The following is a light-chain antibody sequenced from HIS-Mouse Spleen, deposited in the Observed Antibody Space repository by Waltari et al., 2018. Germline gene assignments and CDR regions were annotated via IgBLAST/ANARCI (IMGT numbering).Light chain of an antibody. J-gene: IGLJ1*01. CDR2: DDS. V-gene: IGLV3-21*02. Sequence: SSELTQDPAVSVALGQTVRITCQGNSLRSYYARWYQQKPGQAPVLVVDDDSDRPSGIPERFSGSNSGNTATLTISRVEAGDEADYYCQVWDSSSDHPYVFGTGTKVTVL. CDR3: QVWDSSSDHPYV. CDR1: SLRSYY.